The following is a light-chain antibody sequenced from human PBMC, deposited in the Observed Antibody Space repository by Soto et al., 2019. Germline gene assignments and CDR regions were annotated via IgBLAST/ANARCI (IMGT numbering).Light chain of an antibody. Sequence: DIVMTQTPLSSPVTRGQPASISCKSSQSLVYSDGNTYLSWLHQRPGQPPRLLIYKVSHRLSGVPDRFSGSGAGTHFTLKISRVEAEDVGVYYCMQATQFPHYTFGQGTKLEIK. J-gene: IGKJ2*01. V-gene: IGKV2-24*01. CDR1: QSLVYSDGNTY. CDR2: KVS. CDR3: MQATQFPHYT.